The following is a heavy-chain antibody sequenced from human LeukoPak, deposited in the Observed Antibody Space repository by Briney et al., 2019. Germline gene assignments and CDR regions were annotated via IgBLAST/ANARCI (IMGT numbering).Heavy chain of an antibody. CDR2: MNPNSGNT. D-gene: IGHD3-10*01. V-gene: IGHV1-8*01. J-gene: IGHJ5*02. CDR1: GYTFTSYD. CDR3: ARAGELVTMVRGVTNWFDP. Sequence: ASVKVSCKASGYTFTSYDINWVRQATGQGLEWMGWMNPNSGNTGYAQKFQGRVNMTRNTSISTAYMELSSLRSEDTAVYYCARAGELVTMVRGVTNWFDPWGQGTLVTVSS.